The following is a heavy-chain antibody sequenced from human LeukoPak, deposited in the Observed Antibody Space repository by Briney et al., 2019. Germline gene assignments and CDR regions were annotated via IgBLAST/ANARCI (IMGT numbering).Heavy chain of an antibody. CDR1: GYTFISYA. CDR3: ASGISAADYYYYYMDV. D-gene: IGHD2-15*01. Sequence: SVKVSCKASGYTFISYAISWVRQAPGQGLEWMGGIIPIFGTANYAQKFQGRVTITADKSTSTAYMELSSLRSEDTAVYYCASGISAADYYYYYMDVWGKGTTVTISS. CDR2: IIPIFGTA. V-gene: IGHV1-69*06. J-gene: IGHJ6*03.